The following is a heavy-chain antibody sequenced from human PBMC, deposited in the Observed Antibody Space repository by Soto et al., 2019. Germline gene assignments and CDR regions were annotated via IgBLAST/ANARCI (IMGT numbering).Heavy chain of an antibody. D-gene: IGHD3-3*01. CDR1: GFTFSSYA. V-gene: IGHV3-23*01. J-gene: IGHJ2*01. CDR3: AKDRWSGYSVNFDL. Sequence: PGGSLRLSCAASGFTFSSYAMSWVRQAPGKGLEWVSAISGSGGSTYYADSVKGRFTTSRDNSKNTLYLQMNSLRAEDTAVYYCAKDRWSGYSVNFDLWGRGTLVTVSS. CDR2: ISGSGGST.